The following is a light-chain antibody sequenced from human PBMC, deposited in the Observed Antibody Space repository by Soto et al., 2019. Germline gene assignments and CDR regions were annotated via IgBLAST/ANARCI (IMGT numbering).Light chain of an antibody. Sequence: PGARFTLSCRASQSVISSYLTWYQQKPGQAPRLLIYGASTRATGIPARFSGSGSGTDFTLTISSLQSEDSAVYYCQQRNVWPPVTFGQGTRLEIK. V-gene: IGKV3D-7*01. CDR3: QQRNVWPPVT. CDR1: QSVISSY. CDR2: GAS. J-gene: IGKJ5*01.